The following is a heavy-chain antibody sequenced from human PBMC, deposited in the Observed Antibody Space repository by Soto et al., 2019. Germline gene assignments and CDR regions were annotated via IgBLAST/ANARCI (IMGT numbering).Heavy chain of an antibody. CDR1: GYTFTSYG. CDR3: ARDDSGSYSVGLFDY. CDR2: ISAYNGNT. V-gene: IGHV1-18*04. Sequence: ASVKVSCKASGYTFTSYGISWVRQAPGQGLEWMGWISAYNGNTNYAQKLQGRVTMTTDTPTSTAYMELRSLRSDDTAVYYCARDDSGSYSVGLFDYWGQGTLVTVSS. J-gene: IGHJ4*02. D-gene: IGHD1-26*01.